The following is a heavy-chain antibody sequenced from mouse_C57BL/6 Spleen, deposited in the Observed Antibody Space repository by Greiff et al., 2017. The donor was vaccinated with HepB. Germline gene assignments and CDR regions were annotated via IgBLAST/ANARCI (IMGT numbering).Heavy chain of an antibody. CDR1: GYTFTDYE. Sequence: QVQLQQSGAELVRPGASVTLSCKASGYTFTDYEMHWVKQTPVHGLEWIGAIDPEPGGTAYNQKFKGKAILTADKSSSTAYMELRSLTSEDSAVYYCTGGLYYFDYWGQGTTLTVSS. V-gene: IGHV1-15*01. J-gene: IGHJ2*01. CDR3: TGGLYYFDY. CDR2: IDPEPGGT.